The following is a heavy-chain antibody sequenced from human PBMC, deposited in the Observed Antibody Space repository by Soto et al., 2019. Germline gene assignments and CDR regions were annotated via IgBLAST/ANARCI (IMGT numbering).Heavy chain of an antibody. CDR3: ARDPQRWLPDY. D-gene: IGHD5-12*01. J-gene: IGHJ4*02. Sequence: GGSLRLSCAASGFTFSSYGMHWVRQAPGKGLEWVAVIWYDGSNKYYADSVKGRFTISRDNSKNTLYLQMNSLRAEDTAVYYCARDPQRWLPDYWGRGTLVTVSS. V-gene: IGHV3-33*01. CDR1: GFTFSSYG. CDR2: IWYDGSNK.